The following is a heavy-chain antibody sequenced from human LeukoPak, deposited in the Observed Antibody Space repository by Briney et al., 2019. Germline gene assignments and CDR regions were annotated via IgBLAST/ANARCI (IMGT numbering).Heavy chain of an antibody. CDR3: ARHYYYDSSGCSFDY. Sequence: GASMKVSCKASGYTFTSYYMHWVRQAPGQGLEWMGIINSSGGSTTYAQKFQGRVTMTRDMSTSTVYMELSSLRSEDTAVYYCARHYYYDSSGCSFDYWGQGTLLTVAS. J-gene: IGHJ4*02. CDR2: INSSGGST. D-gene: IGHD3-22*01. CDR1: GYTFTSYY. V-gene: IGHV1-46*01.